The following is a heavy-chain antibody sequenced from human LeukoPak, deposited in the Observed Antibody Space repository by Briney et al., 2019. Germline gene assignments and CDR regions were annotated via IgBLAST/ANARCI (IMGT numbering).Heavy chain of an antibody. CDR1: GFTFSSYS. D-gene: IGHD1-26*01. CDR2: IYSGGST. V-gene: IGHV3-53*01. CDR3: ASQEYSGSYYGASDI. J-gene: IGHJ3*02. Sequence: GGSLRLSCAASGFTFSSYSMNWVRQAPGEGLEWVSVIYSGGSTYYADSVKGRFTISRDNSKNTLYLQMNSLRAEDTAVYYCASQEYSGSYYGASDIWGQGTMVTVSS.